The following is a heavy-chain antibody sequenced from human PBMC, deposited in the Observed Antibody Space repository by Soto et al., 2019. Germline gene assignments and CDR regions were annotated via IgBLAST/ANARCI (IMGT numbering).Heavy chain of an antibody. D-gene: IGHD6-19*01. CDR2: ISTSGTT. V-gene: IGHV4-4*07. J-gene: IGHJ5*02. Sequence: SETLSLTCTVSGPSISSYFWTWIRQPAGKGLDWIGRISTSGTTNYNPSLKSRVTMSVDTSKNHFSLNLSSVTAADTAVYYCAREAGPDRWFDPWGQGTL. CDR3: AREAGPDRWFDP. CDR1: GPSISSYF.